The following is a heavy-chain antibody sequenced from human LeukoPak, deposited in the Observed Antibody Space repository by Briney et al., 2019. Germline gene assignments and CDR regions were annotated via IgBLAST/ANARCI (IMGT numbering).Heavy chain of an antibody. CDR3: ARSYWNDQFYAFDI. CDR2: INPSGGST. D-gene: IGHD1-1*01. V-gene: IGHV1-46*01. CDR1: GYTFTSYG. Sequence: GASVKVSCKASGYTFTSYGISWVRQAPGQGLEWMGIINPSGGSTSYAQKFQGRVTMTRDTSTSTVYMELSSLRSEDTAVYYCARSYWNDQFYAFDIWGQGTMVTVSS. J-gene: IGHJ3*02.